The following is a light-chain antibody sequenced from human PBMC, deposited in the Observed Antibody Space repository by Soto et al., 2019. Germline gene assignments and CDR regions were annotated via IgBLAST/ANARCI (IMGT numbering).Light chain of an antibody. CDR1: QSVTSSH. CDR2: DAS. CDR3: QQYGRSPFT. V-gene: IGKV3-20*01. J-gene: IGKJ5*01. Sequence: DIVLTQSPGTLSLSPGERATLSCRASQSVTSSHLAWYQQRPGQAPRLVIYDASNRATGTPDMFSGSGSGTDFTLTISRLEAEDSAVYFCQQYGRSPFTFGQGTRLEI.